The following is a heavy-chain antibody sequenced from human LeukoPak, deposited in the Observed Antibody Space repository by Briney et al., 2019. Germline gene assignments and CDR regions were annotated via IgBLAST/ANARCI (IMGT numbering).Heavy chain of an antibody. D-gene: IGHD1-26*01. CDR1: EGTFTSYA. CDR2: IIPIFGTA. Sequence: GSSVKVSCKASEGTFTSYAISWVRQAPGQGLEWMGGIIPIFGTANYAQKFQGRVTITADESTSTAYMELSSLRSEDTAVYYCARDSPYSGSSYWGQGTLVTVSS. V-gene: IGHV1-69*01. CDR3: ARDSPYSGSSY. J-gene: IGHJ4*02.